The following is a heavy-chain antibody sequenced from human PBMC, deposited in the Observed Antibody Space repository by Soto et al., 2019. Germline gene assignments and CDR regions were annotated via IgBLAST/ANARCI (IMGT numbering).Heavy chain of an antibody. V-gene: IGHV1-69*02. J-gene: IGHJ4*02. Sequence: SVKVSCKASGGTFSSYTISWVRQAPGQGLEWMGRIIPILGIANYAQKFQGRVTITADKSTSTAYMELSSLTSEDTAVYYCATVLRVAVAGELDYWGQGTLVTVSS. CDR1: GGTFSSYT. CDR2: IIPILGIA. D-gene: IGHD6-19*01. CDR3: ATVLRVAVAGELDY.